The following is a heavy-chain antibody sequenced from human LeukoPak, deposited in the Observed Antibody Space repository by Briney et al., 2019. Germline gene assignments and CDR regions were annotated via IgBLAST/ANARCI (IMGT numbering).Heavy chain of an antibody. J-gene: IGHJ5*01. Sequence: GGSLRLSCAASGFNFINFDMTWVRQAAGKGLEWVAYISSSGSTIYYADSVKGRSTISRDNAKNSLFLQMSSLRAEDTAVYYCARTPFPVVIVPPAQRGAFASWGQGTLVTVSS. CDR1: GFNFINFD. CDR2: ISSSGSTI. V-gene: IGHV3-48*04. D-gene: IGHD2/OR15-2a*01. CDR3: ARTPFPVVIVPPAQRGAFAS.